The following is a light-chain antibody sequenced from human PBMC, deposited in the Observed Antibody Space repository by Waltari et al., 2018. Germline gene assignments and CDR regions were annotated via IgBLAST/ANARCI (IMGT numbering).Light chain of an antibody. CDR2: GNN. CDR1: SSNIGAPYD. V-gene: IGLV1-40*01. CDR3: RSYDNTISGSV. Sequence: QSVLTQPPSVSGAPGQRVTISCTGSSSNIGAPYDVHWYQQFPGTAPRLLIYGNNNRPSGVPDRFSGSKSGTSASLAITGLQADDEADYYCRSYDNTISGSVFGGGTKLTVL. J-gene: IGLJ3*02.